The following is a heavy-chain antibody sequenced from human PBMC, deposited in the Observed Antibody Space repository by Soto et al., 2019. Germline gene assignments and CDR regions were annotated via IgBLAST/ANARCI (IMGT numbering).Heavy chain of an antibody. V-gene: IGHV3-21*01. J-gene: IGHJ5*02. CDR1: GFTFSSYS. D-gene: IGHD3-16*01. CDR3: ARDLHDYVSFRFDP. Sequence: EVLLVESGGGLVKPGGSLRLSCAASGFTFSSYSMNWVRQAPGKGLEWASSISSSSSFIYYADSLKGRFTISRDNAKNSLYLKMNSLRAEDTAVYYCARDLHDYVSFRFDPWGQGTLVTVSS. CDR2: ISSSSSFI.